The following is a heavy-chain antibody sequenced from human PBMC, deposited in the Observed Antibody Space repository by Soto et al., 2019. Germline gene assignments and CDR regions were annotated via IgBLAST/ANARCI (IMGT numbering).Heavy chain of an antibody. V-gene: IGHV2-26*01. Sequence: QVTLKESGPVLVKPTETLTLTCTVSGFSLSNARMGVSWIRQPPGKALEWLAHIFSNDEKSYSTSLKSRLTISKDTSKSQVVLTMTNMDPVDTATYYCARIRTNIAAAGPVNFDYWGQGTLVTVSS. J-gene: IGHJ4*02. D-gene: IGHD6-13*01. CDR3: ARIRTNIAAAGPVNFDY. CDR1: GFSLSNARMG. CDR2: IFSNDEK.